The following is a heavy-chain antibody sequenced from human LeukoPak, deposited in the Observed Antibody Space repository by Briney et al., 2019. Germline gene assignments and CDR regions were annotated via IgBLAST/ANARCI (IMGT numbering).Heavy chain of an antibody. CDR1: GYTFTGYY. J-gene: IGHJ3*02. CDR3: ARDRADNFDSSGYYPDGLDI. D-gene: IGHD3-22*01. CDR2: INPNSGGT. V-gene: IGHV1-2*02. Sequence: ASVKVSCKASGYTFTGYYMHWVRQAPGQGLEWMGWINPNSGGTNYAQKFQGRVTMTRDTSISTAYMELSRLRSDDTAVYYCARDRADNFDSSGYYPDGLDIWGQGTMVTVS.